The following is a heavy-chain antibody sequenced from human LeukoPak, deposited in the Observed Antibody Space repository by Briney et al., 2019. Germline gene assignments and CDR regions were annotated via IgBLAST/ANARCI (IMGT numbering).Heavy chain of an antibody. V-gene: IGHV3-23*01. D-gene: IGHD2-21*02. CDR2: ISGKGDST. J-gene: IGHJ1*01. Sequence: GGSLRLSCAASGFTFSSYAMSWVRQAPGKGLEWVSGISGKGDSTYYADSVKGRFTISRDNSKNTLFLQMNSLRVEDTAVYYCTSWGDTTAEYFQRWGQGTLVTVSS. CDR1: GFTFSSYA. CDR3: TSWGDTTAEYFQR.